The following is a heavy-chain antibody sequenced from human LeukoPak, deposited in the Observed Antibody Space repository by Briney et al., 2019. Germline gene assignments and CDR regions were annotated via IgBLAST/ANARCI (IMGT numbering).Heavy chain of an antibody. CDR3: AKAIVYYYDSSGLDY. V-gene: IGHV3-30*18. CDR1: GFTFSSYG. CDR2: ISYDGSNK. J-gene: IGHJ4*02. Sequence: PGRSLRLSCAASGFTFSSYGMHWVRQAPGKGLEWVAVISYDGSNKYYADSVKGRFTISRDNSKNTLYLQMNSLRAEDTAVYHCAKAIVYYYDSSGLDYWGQGALVTVSS. D-gene: IGHD3-22*01.